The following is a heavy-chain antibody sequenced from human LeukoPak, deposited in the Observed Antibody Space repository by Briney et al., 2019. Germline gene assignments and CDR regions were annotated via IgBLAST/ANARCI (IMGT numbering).Heavy chain of an antibody. CDR2: IYSGGST. V-gene: IGHV3-53*01. CDR3: ARDLSIVVVPAAIAPDYYGMDV. CDR1: GFTVSSNY. J-gene: IGHJ6*02. Sequence: PGGSLRLSCAASGFTVSSNYMSWVRQAPGKGLEWVSVIYSGGSTYYADSVKGRFTISRDNSKNTLYLQMNSLRAEDTAVYYCARDLSIVVVPAAIAPDYYGMDVWGQGTTVTVSS. D-gene: IGHD2-2*01.